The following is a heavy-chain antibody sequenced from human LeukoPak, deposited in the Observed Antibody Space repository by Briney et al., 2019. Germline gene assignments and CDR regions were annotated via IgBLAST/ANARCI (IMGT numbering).Heavy chain of an antibody. V-gene: IGHV3-48*04. D-gene: IGHD6-19*01. J-gene: IGHJ4*02. CDR1: GFTFSSYS. CDR2: ISSSSSTI. Sequence: PGGSLRLSCAASGFTFSSYSMNWVRQAPGKGLEWVSYISSSSSTIYYADSVKGRFTISRDNAKNSLYLQMNSLRAEDTAVYYCARDSSGWYAYLDYWGQGTLVTVSS. CDR3: ARDSSGWYAYLDY.